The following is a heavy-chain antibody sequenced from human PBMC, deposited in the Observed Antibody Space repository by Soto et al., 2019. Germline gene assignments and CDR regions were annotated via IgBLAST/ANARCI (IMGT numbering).Heavy chain of an antibody. D-gene: IGHD6-19*01. Sequence: SVTLSLTCTVARGSIISYCFSWIRQHTGKGLEWIGYLYYSGSTTYNPSLRSRVTISVDTSKNQISLKLNSVTAADTAVYYCVGSPGGLGWFDPWGLGILVTSPQ. V-gene: IGHV4-59*08. J-gene: IGHJ5*02. CDR2: LYYSGST. CDR1: RGSIISYC. CDR3: VGSPGGLGWFDP.